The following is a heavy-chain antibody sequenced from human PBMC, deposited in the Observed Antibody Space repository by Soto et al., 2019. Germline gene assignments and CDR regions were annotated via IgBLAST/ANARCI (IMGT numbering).Heavy chain of an antibody. D-gene: IGHD6-13*01. CDR1: GFTVSSNY. V-gene: IGHV3-53*01. CDR2: IYSGGST. CDR3: ARDRVAAAGTVDTTAYYYYGMDV. J-gene: IGHJ6*02. Sequence: GGSLRLSCAASGFTVSSNYMSWVRQAPGKGLEWVSVIYSGGSTYYADSVKGRFTISRDNSKNTLYLQMNSLRAEDTAVYYCARDRVAAAGTVDTTAYYYYGMDVWGQGTTVTVSS.